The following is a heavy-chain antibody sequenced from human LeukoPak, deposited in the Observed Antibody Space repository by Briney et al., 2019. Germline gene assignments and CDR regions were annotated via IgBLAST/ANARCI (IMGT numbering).Heavy chain of an antibody. V-gene: IGHV4-39*01. D-gene: IGHD6-19*01. CDR1: GGTFSSNSMY. CDR3: ARHPWLEYYFDY. J-gene: IGHJ4*02. Sequence: WGTLSLTCTVSGGTFSSNSMYWVWNRQRPGKGLEWIGSIYYSGSTYDNPSPKSRVTISVDTSKNQFSLKLSSVTAADTAVYYCARHPWLEYYFDYWGQGTLVTVSS. CDR2: IYYSGST.